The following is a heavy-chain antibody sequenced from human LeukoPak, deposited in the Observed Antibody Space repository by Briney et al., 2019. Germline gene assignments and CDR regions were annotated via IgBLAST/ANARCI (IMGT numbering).Heavy chain of an antibody. Sequence: GRSLRLSCAASGFTFSSYAMHWVRQAPGKGLEWVAVISYDGSNKYYADSVKGRFTTSRDNSKNTLYLQMNSLRAEDTAVYYCARPLQRYYYYGMDVWGQGTTVTVSS. J-gene: IGHJ6*02. CDR1: GFTFSSYA. CDR2: ISYDGSNK. CDR3: ARPLQRYYYYGMDV. D-gene: IGHD4-11*01. V-gene: IGHV3-30-3*01.